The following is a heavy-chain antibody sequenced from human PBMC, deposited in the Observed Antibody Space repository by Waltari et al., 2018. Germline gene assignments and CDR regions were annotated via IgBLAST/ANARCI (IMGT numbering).Heavy chain of an antibody. J-gene: IGHJ4*02. CDR2: IKGDGSQK. D-gene: IGHD4-4*01. CDR3: ARDPHYSNFDY. Sequence: EVHLVESGGGLVQPGGSLRLSCAASGSTFGTYWMTWVRQAPGKGLEWLANIKGDGSQKNYVDSVKGRFTISRDTANNSLYLQMNSLRAEDTAVYYCARDPHYSNFDYWGQGTLVTVSS. V-gene: IGHV3-7*01. CDR1: GSTFGTYW.